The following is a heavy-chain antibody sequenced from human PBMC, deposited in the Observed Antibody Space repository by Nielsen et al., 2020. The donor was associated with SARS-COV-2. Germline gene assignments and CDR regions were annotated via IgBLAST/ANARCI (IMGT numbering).Heavy chain of an antibody. CDR3: ARTYGDYLEFFHR. V-gene: IGHV4-39*01. CDR1: GDSTISSRYY. D-gene: IGHD4-17*01. CDR2: VYYDGST. Sequence: SETLSLTCTVPGDSTISSRYYWGWLRQPPGKGLEWIGSVYYDGSTYYNPSLKSRVTISVDTSKNQFSLKLRSVTAADTAVYYCARTYGDYLEFFHRWGQGTLVTVSS. J-gene: IGHJ1*01.